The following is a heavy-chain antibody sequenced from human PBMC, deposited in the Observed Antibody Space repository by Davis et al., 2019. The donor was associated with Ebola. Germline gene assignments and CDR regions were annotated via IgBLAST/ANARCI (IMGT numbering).Heavy chain of an antibody. Sequence: MPSETLSLTCAVSAGSISSSNWWNWVRQPPGKGREWLGEMFHSWSTYYNPSLKSRVTISVDTSKNQFSLKLGSVTAADTAVYYCASGRFLEWLPSYYYNGMDVWGKGTTVTVSS. V-gene: IGHV4-4*02. CDR1: AGSISSSNW. CDR2: MFHSWST. D-gene: IGHD3-3*01. J-gene: IGHJ6*04. CDR3: ASGRFLEWLPSYYYNGMDV.